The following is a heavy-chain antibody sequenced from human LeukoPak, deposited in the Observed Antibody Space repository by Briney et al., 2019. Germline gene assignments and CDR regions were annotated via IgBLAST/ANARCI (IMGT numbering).Heavy chain of an antibody. V-gene: IGHV3-7*01. Sequence: PGGSLRLSCAASGFTFSSYWMSWVRQAPGKGLEWVANIKQDGSEKYYVDSVKGRFTISRDNAKNSLYLQMNSLRAEDTAVYYCARDLDDFWSGYYGDAFDIWGQGTMVTVSS. CDR3: ARDLDDFWSGYYGDAFDI. CDR2: IKQDGSEK. D-gene: IGHD3-3*01. J-gene: IGHJ3*02. CDR1: GFTFSSYW.